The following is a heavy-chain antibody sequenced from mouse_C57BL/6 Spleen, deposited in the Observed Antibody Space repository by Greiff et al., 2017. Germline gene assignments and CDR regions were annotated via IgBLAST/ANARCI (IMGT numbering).Heavy chain of an antibody. D-gene: IGHD2-4*01. CDR2: INPSNGGT. Sequence: QVQLQQPGTELVKPGASVKLSCKASGYTFTSYWMNWVKQRPGQGLEWIGNINPSNGGTNYNEKFKSKATLTVDKSSSTAYMQLSSLTSEDSAVXYCASYEDYDYDLFASWGQGTLVTVSA. CDR3: ASYEDYDYDLFAS. CDR1: GYTFTSYW. J-gene: IGHJ3*01. V-gene: IGHV1-53*01.